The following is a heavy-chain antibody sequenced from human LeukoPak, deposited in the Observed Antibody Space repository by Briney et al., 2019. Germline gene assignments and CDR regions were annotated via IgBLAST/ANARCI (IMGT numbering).Heavy chain of an antibody. CDR3: ARRGGYYYGAGSYRNWFDP. V-gene: IGHV4-34*01. J-gene: IGHJ5*02. CDR2: INHSGST. D-gene: IGHD3-10*01. Sequence: SETLSLTCAVYGGSFSGYYWSWIRQPPGKGLEWIGEINHSGSTNYNPSLKSRVTISVDTSKNQFSLKLSSVTAADTAVYYCARRGGYYYGAGSYRNWFDPWGQGTLVTVSS. CDR1: GGSFSGYY.